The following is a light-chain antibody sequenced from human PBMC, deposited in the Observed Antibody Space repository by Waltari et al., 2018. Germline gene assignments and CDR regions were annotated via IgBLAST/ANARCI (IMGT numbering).Light chain of an antibody. CDR3: QVWDGGRVV. CDR2: DDS. Sequence: SYVLTQPPSESVAPGQDATITCGGTSIGRKTVHWYQQKPGQAPVLVVYDDSDRASGIPERFSGSKSGDTATLTIGRVEAGDEADYSCQVWDGGRVVFGGGTKLTVL. V-gene: IGLV3-21*02. CDR1: SIGRKT. J-gene: IGLJ2*01.